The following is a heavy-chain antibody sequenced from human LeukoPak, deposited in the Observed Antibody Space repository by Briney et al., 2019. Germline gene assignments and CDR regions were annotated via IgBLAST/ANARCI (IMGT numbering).Heavy chain of an antibody. V-gene: IGHV4-34*01. CDR2: INHSGST. J-gene: IGHJ4*02. D-gene: IGHD1-26*01. Sequence: SETLSLTCAVYGGSFSGYYWSWIRQPPGKGLEWIGEINHSGSTNYNPSLKSRVTISVDTSKNQFSLKLSSVPAADTAVYYCARVIVGATTGYFDYWGQGTLVTVSS. CDR1: GGSFSGYY. CDR3: ARVIVGATTGYFDY.